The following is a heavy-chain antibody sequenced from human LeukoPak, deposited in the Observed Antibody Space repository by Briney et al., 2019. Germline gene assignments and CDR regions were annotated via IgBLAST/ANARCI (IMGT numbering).Heavy chain of an antibody. V-gene: IGHV3-7*01. Sequence: KAGGSLRLSCRASGFSFSDYYMSWIRQTPGKGLEWVANIKQDGSEKYYVDSVKGRFTISRDNAKNSLYLQMNSLRAEDTAVYYCARDLRSRSSSWYNAFDIWGQGTMVTVSS. J-gene: IGHJ3*02. CDR3: ARDLRSRSSSWYNAFDI. CDR1: GFSFSDYY. CDR2: IKQDGSEK. D-gene: IGHD6-13*01.